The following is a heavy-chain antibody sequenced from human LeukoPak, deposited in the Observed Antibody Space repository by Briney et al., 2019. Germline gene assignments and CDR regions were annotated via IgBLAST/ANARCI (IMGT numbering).Heavy chain of an antibody. V-gene: IGHV3-21*01. CDR1: GFTFSSYS. D-gene: IGHD2-8*01. J-gene: IGHJ4*02. CDR3: ARGTYCTNGVCTIDY. CDR2: ISSSSSYI. Sequence: GGSLRLPCAASGFTFSSYSMNWVRQAPGKGLEWVSSISSSSSYIYYADSVKGRFTISRDNAKNSLYLQMNSLRAEDTAVYYCARGTYCTNGVCTIDYWGQGTLVTVSS.